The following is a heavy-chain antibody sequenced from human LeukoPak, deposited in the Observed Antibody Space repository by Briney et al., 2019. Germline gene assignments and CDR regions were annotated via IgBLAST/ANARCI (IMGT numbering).Heavy chain of an antibody. D-gene: IGHD3-22*01. CDR1: GFTFSSYY. V-gene: IGHV3-7*01. CDR2: IKQDGSEK. CDR3: ARGYYHSDSAEFDY. J-gene: IGHJ4*02. Sequence: GGSLRLSYAASGFTFSSYYMSWFRQAPGKGLEWVANIKQDGSEKYYVDSVKGRFTISRDNAKNSLYLQMNSLRAEDTAVYYCARGYYHSDSAEFDYWGQGTLVTVSS.